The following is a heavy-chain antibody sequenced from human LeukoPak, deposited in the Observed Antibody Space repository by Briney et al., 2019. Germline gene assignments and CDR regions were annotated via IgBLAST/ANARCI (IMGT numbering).Heavy chain of an antibody. V-gene: IGHV3-30-3*01. D-gene: IGHD1-14*01. J-gene: IGHJ5*02. CDR3: TGYNWFDP. CDR2: ISFDGSNK. Sequence: GRSLRLSCAASGFTFSRYGLHWVRQAPGKGLEWVAVISFDGSNKYYADSVKGRFTISRDNSKNTLYLQMNSLRVEDTAVYSCTGYNWFDPWGQGTLVTVSP. CDR1: GFTFSRYG.